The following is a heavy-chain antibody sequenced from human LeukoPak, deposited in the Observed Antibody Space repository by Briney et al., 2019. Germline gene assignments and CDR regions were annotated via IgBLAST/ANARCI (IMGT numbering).Heavy chain of an antibody. Sequence: PGGSLRLSCAASEFTFSRYAMNWVRQAPGRGLGWVSAVSGSGGVTYYAGSVKGRFTISRDNSKNTLYLQMNSLRAEDTAVYYCAELGITMIGGVWGKGTTVTISS. CDR3: AELGITMIGGV. CDR1: EFTFSRYA. J-gene: IGHJ6*04. D-gene: IGHD3-10*02. CDR2: VSGSGGVT. V-gene: IGHV3-23*01.